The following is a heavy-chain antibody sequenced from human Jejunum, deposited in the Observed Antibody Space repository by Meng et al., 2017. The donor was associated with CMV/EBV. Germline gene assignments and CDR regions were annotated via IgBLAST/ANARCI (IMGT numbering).Heavy chain of an antibody. CDR3: ARGRDAPY. Sequence: VSCQASGYTFTHYDINWVRQAPGQGLEWMGRVHPNSGDTDYAQKFQGRVTMTTDTSTTTAYMELSSLRFEDTAVYYCARGRDAPYWGQGTLVTVSS. V-gene: IGHV1-8*01. J-gene: IGHJ4*02. CDR2: VHPNSGDT. CDR1: GYTFTHYD.